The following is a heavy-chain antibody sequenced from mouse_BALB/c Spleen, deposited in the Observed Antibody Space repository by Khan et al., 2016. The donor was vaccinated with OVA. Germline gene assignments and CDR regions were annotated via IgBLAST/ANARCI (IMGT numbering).Heavy chain of an antibody. Sequence: VQLQQSGAELMKPGASVKISCKATGYTFSSYWIEWVKQRPGHGLEWIGEILPGSNSSNYNERFKGKATITADTSSNTAYMQLSSLTSKDSAVYYCARGNYYGSTSWFGYWGQGTLVTVSA. V-gene: IGHV1-9*01. D-gene: IGHD1-1*01. CDR2: ILPGSNSS. CDR1: GYTFSSYW. CDR3: ARGNYYGSTSWFGY. J-gene: IGHJ3*01.